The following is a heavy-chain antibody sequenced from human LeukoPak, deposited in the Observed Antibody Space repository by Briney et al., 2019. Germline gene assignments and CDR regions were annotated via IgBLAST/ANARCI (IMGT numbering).Heavy chain of an antibody. CDR1: GGTFSSYT. J-gene: IGHJ4*02. CDR2: IIPILGIA. V-gene: IGHV1-69*02. D-gene: IGHD2-2*01. Sequence: SVKVSCKASGGTFSSYTISWVRQAPGQGLEWMGRIIPILGIANYAQKFQGRVTITADKSTSTAYMELSSLRSEDTAVYYCASTFGYCSSPSCSAFDSWGQGTLVPVPS. CDR3: ASTFGYCSSPSCSAFDS.